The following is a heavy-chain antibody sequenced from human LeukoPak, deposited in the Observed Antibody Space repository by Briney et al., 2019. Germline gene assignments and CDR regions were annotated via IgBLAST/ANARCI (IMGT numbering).Heavy chain of an antibody. J-gene: IGHJ4*02. CDR2: ISGSGGST. V-gene: IGHV3-23*01. CDR1: GFTFSSYA. CDR3: AKDLGGYYYDSSGYPLLDY. D-gene: IGHD3-22*01. Sequence: GGSLRLSCAASGFTFSSYAMSWVRQAPGEGLEWVSAISGSGGSTYYADSVKGRFTISRDNSKNTLYLQMNSLRAEDTAVYYCAKDLGGYYYDSSGYPLLDYWGQGTLVTVSS.